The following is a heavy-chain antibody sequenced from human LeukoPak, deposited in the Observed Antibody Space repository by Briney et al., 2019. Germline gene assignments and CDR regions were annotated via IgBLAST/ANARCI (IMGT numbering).Heavy chain of an antibody. D-gene: IGHD6-19*01. Sequence: SVKVSCKASGGTFSSYAISWVRQAPGQGLEWIGGIIPIFGTANYAQKFQGRVTMTRDTSTSTVYMELSSLRSEDTAVYYCARDRPYSSRAAKGFDPWGQGTLVTVSS. CDR3: ARDRPYSSRAAKGFDP. CDR1: GGTFSSYA. V-gene: IGHV1-69*05. CDR2: IIPIFGTA. J-gene: IGHJ5*02.